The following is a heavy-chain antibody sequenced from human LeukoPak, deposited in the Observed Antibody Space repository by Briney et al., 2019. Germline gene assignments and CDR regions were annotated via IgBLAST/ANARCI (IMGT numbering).Heavy chain of an antibody. CDR1: GGSFSGYY. CDR3: AVWGGYYDEAFDI. V-gene: IGHV4-34*01. CDR2: INHSGST. D-gene: IGHD3-3*01. J-gene: IGHJ3*02. Sequence: SETLSLTCAVYGGSFSGYYWSWICQPPGKGLEWIGEINHSGSTNYNPSLKSRVTISVDTSKNQFSLKLSSVTAADTAVYYCAVWGGYYDEAFDIWGQGTMVTVSS.